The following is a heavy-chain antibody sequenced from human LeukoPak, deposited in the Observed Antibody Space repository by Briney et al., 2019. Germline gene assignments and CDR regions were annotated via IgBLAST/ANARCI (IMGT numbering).Heavy chain of an antibody. Sequence: ASVKVSCKASGYTFTSYYIFWVRQAPGQGLEWMGIINPRTGSTSYSQKFQGRVTMTRDMSTSTVYMELSSLRSEDTAVYYCARGTGSGSYCFDYWGQGTLASVSS. D-gene: IGHD3-10*01. CDR3: ARGTGSGSYCFDY. CDR1: GYTFTSYY. J-gene: IGHJ4*02. CDR2: INPRTGST. V-gene: IGHV1-46*01.